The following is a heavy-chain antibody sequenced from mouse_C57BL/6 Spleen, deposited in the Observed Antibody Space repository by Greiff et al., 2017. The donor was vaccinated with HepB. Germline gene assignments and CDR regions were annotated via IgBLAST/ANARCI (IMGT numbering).Heavy chain of an antibody. V-gene: IGHV5-4*03. D-gene: IGHD4-1*01. Sequence: DVMLVESGGGLVKPGGSLKLSCAASGFTFSSYAMSWVRQTPEKRPEWVATISDGGSYTYYPDNVKGRFTISRDNAKNNLYLQMSHLKSEDTAMYYCARTGTEGTWFAYWGQGTLVTVSA. J-gene: IGHJ3*01. CDR3: ARTGTEGTWFAY. CDR1: GFTFSSYA. CDR2: ISDGGSYT.